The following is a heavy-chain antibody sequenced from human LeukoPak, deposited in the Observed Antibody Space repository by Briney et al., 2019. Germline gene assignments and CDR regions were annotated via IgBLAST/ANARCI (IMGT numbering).Heavy chain of an antibody. CDR3: ARGRMGSGGFNY. J-gene: IGHJ4*02. Sequence: RAGGSLRLSCAASGFTFSTDNMNWVRQAPGKGLEWVSYISSGGSTIYYADSVKGRFTISRDNAKNSLFLQMNSLRAEDSAVYYCARGRMGSGGFNYWGQGTLVTVSS. CDR2: ISSGGSTI. V-gene: IGHV3-48*01. D-gene: IGHD6-19*01. CDR1: GFTFSTDN.